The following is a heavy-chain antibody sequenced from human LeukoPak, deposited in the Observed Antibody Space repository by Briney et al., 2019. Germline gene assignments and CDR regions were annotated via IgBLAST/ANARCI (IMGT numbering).Heavy chain of an antibody. Sequence: GGSLRLSCAASGFTFRSYAMSWVRQAPGKGLEWVSAISGSGGSTYYADSVKGRFTISRDNSKNTLYLQMNSLRAEDTAVYYCANQVIAAAGTFDYWGQGTLVTVSS. J-gene: IGHJ4*02. CDR1: GFTFRSYA. V-gene: IGHV3-23*01. D-gene: IGHD6-13*01. CDR3: ANQVIAAAGTFDY. CDR2: ISGSGGST.